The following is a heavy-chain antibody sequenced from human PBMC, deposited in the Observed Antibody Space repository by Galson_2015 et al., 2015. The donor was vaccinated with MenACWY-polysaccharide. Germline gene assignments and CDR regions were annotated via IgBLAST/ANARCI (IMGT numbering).Heavy chain of an antibody. V-gene: IGHV3-7*01. D-gene: IGHD6-19*01. CDR3: AREIAVAGTNFDY. J-gene: IGHJ4*02. CDR2: IKQDGSEE. Sequence: SLRLSCAASGFTVSSNYMSWVRQAPGKGLEWVANIKQDGSEEYYVDSVKGRFTISRDNSKNSLCLQMNSLRADDTAVYYCAREIAVAGTNFDYCSQGTLVTVSS. CDR1: GFTVSSNY.